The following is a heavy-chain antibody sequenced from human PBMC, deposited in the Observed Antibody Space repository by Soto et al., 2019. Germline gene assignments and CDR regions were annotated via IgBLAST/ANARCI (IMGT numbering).Heavy chain of an antibody. J-gene: IGHJ5*02. V-gene: IGHV4-4*02. D-gene: IGHD6-19*01. CDR3: ARVIAVAGTPQEDLWFDP. Sequence: ETLSLTCAVYVGSISSSKWWSCVRQPPGKGLEWIGEIYHSGSTNYNPSLKSRVTISVDKSKNQFSLKLSSVTAADTAVYYCARVIAVAGTPQEDLWFDPWGQGTLVTVSS. CDR2: IYHSGST. CDR1: VGSISSSKW.